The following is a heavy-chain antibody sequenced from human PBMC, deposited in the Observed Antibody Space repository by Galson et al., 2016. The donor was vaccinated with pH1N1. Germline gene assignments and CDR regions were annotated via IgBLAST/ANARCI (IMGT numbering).Heavy chain of an antibody. Sequence: SLRLSCAASGFTFSSNWMSWVRQAPGKGLEWVASINQHGSEKYSVDSVKGRFTITRDNAKNSLYLQMNSLRAEDTAVYYCARDALDYYDSSCYYFDYWGQGTLVTVSS. CDR3: ARDALDYYDSSCYYFDY. J-gene: IGHJ4*02. D-gene: IGHD3-22*01. V-gene: IGHV3-7*01. CDR1: GFTFSSNW. CDR2: INQHGSEK.